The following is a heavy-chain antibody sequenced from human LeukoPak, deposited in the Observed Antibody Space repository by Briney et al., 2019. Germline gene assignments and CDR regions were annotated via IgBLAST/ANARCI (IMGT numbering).Heavy chain of an antibody. D-gene: IGHD3-22*01. CDR2: INPNSGDT. CDR1: GYTCTGYY. Sequence: ASVKVSCKASGYTCTGYYLHWVRQAPGQGLEWMGWINPNSGDTKYAQEFQGRVTMTRDTSISTAYMELSGLRSDDTAVYYCARVLRASVWDNSGHPDYWGQGALVTVSS. V-gene: IGHV1-2*02. J-gene: IGHJ4*02. CDR3: ARVLRASVWDNSGHPDY.